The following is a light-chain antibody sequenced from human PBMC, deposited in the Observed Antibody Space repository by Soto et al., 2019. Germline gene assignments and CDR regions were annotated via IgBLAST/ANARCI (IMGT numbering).Light chain of an antibody. CDR3: LQHKTYPWT. V-gene: IGKV1-17*01. CDR2: AAG. J-gene: IGKJ1*01. Sequence: DIQMTQSPSSLSASVGDRVTITCRASQGIRRDLGWFQQKPGKAPKRLIYAAGTLESGVPSRFSGSGSGAEFTLTISSLHPEDFATYYCLQHKTYPWTFGQGTKVDIK. CDR1: QGIRRD.